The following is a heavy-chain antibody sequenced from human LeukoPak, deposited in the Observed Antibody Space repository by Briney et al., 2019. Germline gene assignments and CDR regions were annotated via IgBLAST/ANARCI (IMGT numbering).Heavy chain of an antibody. V-gene: IGHV3-7*01. CDR1: GFTFSSYW. J-gene: IGHJ4*02. CDR3: ARCEDY. Sequence: GGSLRLSCVASGFTFSSYWMSWVRQAPGKGLEWVANIKQDGSEKYYVDSVKGRFTISRDNAKNSLYLQMNSLRAEDTAVYYCARCEDYWGPGTLVTVSS. CDR2: IKQDGSEK.